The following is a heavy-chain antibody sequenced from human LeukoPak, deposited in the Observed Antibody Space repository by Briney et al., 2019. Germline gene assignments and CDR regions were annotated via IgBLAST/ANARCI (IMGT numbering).Heavy chain of an antibody. V-gene: IGHV4-39*07. J-gene: IGHJ4*02. CDR1: GGSISSSSYY. CDR3: ARVSRARLAEIDY. CDR2: IYYSGST. Sequence: SETLSLTCTVSGGSISSSSYYWGWIRQPPGKGLEWIGSIYYSGSTYYNPSLKSRVTISVDTSKNQFSLKLSSVTAADTAVYCCARVSRARLAEIDYWGQGTLVTVSS. D-gene: IGHD6-19*01.